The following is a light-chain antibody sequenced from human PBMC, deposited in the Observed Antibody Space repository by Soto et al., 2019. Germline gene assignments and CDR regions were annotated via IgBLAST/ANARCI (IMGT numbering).Light chain of an antibody. J-gene: IGKJ4*01. CDR3: QLLNSYPF. Sequence: IPLTQSPSSLSASVGDIVTITCRSSPGISSYLAWYQQKPGKAPKLLIYAASTLQSGVPSRFSGCGSGTDFTLTTSRLQPEDFATYYCQLLNSYPFFAGGTKVKIK. CDR2: AAS. V-gene: IGKV1-9*01. CDR1: PGISSY.